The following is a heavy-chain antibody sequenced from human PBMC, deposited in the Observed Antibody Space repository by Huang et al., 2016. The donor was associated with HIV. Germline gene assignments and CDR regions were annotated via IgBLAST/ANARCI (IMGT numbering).Heavy chain of an antibody. D-gene: IGHD3-10*01. CDR2: IYPGDADT. V-gene: IGHV5-51*03. Sequence: EVELVQSGTEVKKPGESLKISCKGSGYIFTTSWIGWVRQMPGKGLEWRGSIYPGDADTRYSPSFQGQVTMSVNKSINTAYLHWSSLKASDTAMYYCARLAGGTWSYYFDLWGQGALVTVSS. CDR3: ARLAGGTWSYYFDL. J-gene: IGHJ4*02. CDR1: GYIFTTSW.